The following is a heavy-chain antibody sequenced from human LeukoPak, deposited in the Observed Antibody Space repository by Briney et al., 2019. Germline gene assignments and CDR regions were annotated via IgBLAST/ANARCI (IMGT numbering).Heavy chain of an antibody. CDR1: GGSVSSGSYY. D-gene: IGHD5-24*01. Sequence: PSETLFLTCTVSGGSVSSGSYYWSWIRQPPGKGLEWIGYIYYSGSTNYNPSLKSRVTISVDTSKNQFSLKLSSVTAADTAVYYCARDRRWLQFHDAFDIWGQGTMVTVSS. CDR3: ARDRRWLQFHDAFDI. V-gene: IGHV4-61*01. J-gene: IGHJ3*02. CDR2: IYYSGST.